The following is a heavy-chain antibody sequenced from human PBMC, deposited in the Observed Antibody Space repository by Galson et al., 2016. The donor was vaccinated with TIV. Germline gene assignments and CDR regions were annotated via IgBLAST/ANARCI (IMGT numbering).Heavy chain of an antibody. CDR1: GGAISGYY. D-gene: IGHD3-22*01. V-gene: IGHV4-4*09. CDR3: ARDRGSGQWFFDY. Sequence: TLSLTCTVSGGAISGYYWSWVRQPPGKGLEWIGYIYSTGSTNFNPSLKSRVTMSVDTSKNQFSLRLSSVTAADTAVYYCARDRGSGQWFFDYWGQGTLVRVSS. CDR2: IYSTGST. J-gene: IGHJ4*02.